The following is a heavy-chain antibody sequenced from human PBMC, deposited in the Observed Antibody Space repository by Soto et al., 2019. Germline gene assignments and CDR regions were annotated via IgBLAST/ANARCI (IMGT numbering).Heavy chain of an antibody. CDR1: GFTFSSYT. V-gene: IGHV3-21*01. CDR2: ISSGSTYI. J-gene: IGHJ4*02. CDR3: ARGQPGVVITRYFDY. Sequence: RRLSCAASGFTFSSYTMNWVRQAPGKGLEWVSSISSGSTYIYSADSVKGRFSISRDNAKKSLYLQMNSLRVEDTAVYYCARGQPGVVITRYFDYWAQGTLVTV. D-gene: IGHD3-3*01.